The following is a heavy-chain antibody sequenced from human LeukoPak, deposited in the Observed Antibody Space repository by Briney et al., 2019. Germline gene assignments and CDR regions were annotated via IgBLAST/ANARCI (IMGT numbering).Heavy chain of an antibody. D-gene: IGHD6-6*01. J-gene: IGHJ4*02. CDR1: GYSFTSYW. CDR2: IYPGDSDT. V-gene: IGHV5-51*01. Sequence: LGESLKISCKGSGYSFTSYWIGWVRQMPGKGLEWLGVIYPGDSDTRYSPSLQGQVTISADKSITTAYLQWSSLKASDTAMYYCARIYSSSSSSYYFDYWGQGTLVTVSS. CDR3: ARIYSSSSSSYYFDY.